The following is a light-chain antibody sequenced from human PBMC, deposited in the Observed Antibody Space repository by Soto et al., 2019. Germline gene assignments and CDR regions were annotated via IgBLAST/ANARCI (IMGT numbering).Light chain of an antibody. V-gene: IGKV3-15*01. J-gene: IGKJ2*01. CDR1: QSVSSS. CDR3: QQYNKSPPYT. CDR2: AAS. Sequence: EIVMTQSPATLSVSPGERATLSCRASQSVSSSLAWYQQKPGQAPRLIIYAASTRATGIPARFIGSGSGTEFTLTISSLQSEDFAVYYCQQYNKSPPYTFGQGTKLEI.